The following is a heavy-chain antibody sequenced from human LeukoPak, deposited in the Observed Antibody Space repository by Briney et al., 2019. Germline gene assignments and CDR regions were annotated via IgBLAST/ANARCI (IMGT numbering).Heavy chain of an antibody. J-gene: IGHJ5*02. D-gene: IGHD6-19*01. CDR2: ISSSGSTI. CDR3: AKDGYSSGWYGLNNWFDP. V-gene: IGHV3-48*03. Sequence: GGSLRLSCAASGFTFSSYEMNWVRQAPGKGLEWVSYISSSGSTIYYADSVEGRFTISRDNAKNSLYLQMNSLRAEDTALYYCAKDGYSSGWYGLNNWFDPWGQGTLVTVSS. CDR1: GFTFSSYE.